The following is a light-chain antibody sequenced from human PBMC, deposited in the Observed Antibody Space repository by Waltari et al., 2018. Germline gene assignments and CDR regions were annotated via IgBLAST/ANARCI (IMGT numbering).Light chain of an antibody. Sequence: ATLSCRTSQSISKYLAWYQQKPGQAPRLLIYHASSRATGIPDRFSGSGSGTDFSLTISRLEPEDFAVYYCQHYVSLPVTFGQGTKVEIK. CDR2: HAS. CDR3: QHYVSLPVT. J-gene: IGKJ1*01. V-gene: IGKV3-20*01. CDR1: QSISKY.